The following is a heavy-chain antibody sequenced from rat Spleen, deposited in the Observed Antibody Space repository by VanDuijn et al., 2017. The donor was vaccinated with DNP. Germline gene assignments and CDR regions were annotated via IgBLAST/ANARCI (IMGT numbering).Heavy chain of an antibody. CDR2: ISGGGST. D-gene: IGHD1-2*01. CDR3: TRYYNSYVRYFDY. Sequence: QVQLKESGPGLVQPSQTLSLTCTVSGFSLTSYGVSWVRQPPGKGLEWIAAISGGGSTLYNSALKSRLSITRDASKSQVFLKMNSLQTEDTAIYFCTRYYNSYVRYFDYWGQGVMVTVSS. V-gene: IGHV2S12*01. CDR1: GFSLTSYG. J-gene: IGHJ2*01.